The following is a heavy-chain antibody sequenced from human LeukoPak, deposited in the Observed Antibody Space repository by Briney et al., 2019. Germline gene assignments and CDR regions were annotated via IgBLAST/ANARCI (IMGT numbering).Heavy chain of an antibody. CDR1: VFTVSSNY. CDR3: ARDSMVRGVIL. Sequence: GGSLRLSCAASVFTVSSNYMSWVRQAPGKGVEWVSVIYSGGSTYYPDSVKGRFTISRDNSKNTLYLQMNSLRAEDTAVYYCARDSMVRGVILWGQGTLVTVSS. J-gene: IGHJ4*02. D-gene: IGHD3-10*01. V-gene: IGHV3-66*02. CDR2: IYSGGST.